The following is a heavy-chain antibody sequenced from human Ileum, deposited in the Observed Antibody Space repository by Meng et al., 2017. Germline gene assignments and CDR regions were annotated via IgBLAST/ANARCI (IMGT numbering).Heavy chain of an antibody. V-gene: IGHV1-18*01. CDR3: ARGPYCSSTSWYGLRAFDI. J-gene: IGHJ4*02. CDR1: GYTFTSYG. CDR2: ISAYNGNT. Sequence: ASVKVSCKASGYTFTSYGISWVRQAPGQGLEWMGWISAYNGNTNYAQKPQGRVTMTTDTSTSTAYMELRSLSSDDTAVSYCARGPYCSSTSWYGLRAFDIWGQGTLVTVSS. D-gene: IGHD2-2*01.